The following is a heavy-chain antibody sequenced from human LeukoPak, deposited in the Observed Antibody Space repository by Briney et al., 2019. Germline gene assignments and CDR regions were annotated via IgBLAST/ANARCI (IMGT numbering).Heavy chain of an antibody. Sequence: GGSLRLSCAAPRFIFSGYSMHWVRQAPGKGLEWVAVIWYDGTEKYYGESVKGRFSISRDNAKNSLYLQMSNLRAEDTAVYFCARGGGLDVWGQGATVTVSS. CDR2: IWYDGTEK. D-gene: IGHD3-16*01. CDR3: ARGGGLDV. CDR1: RFIFSGYS. J-gene: IGHJ6*02. V-gene: IGHV3-33*03.